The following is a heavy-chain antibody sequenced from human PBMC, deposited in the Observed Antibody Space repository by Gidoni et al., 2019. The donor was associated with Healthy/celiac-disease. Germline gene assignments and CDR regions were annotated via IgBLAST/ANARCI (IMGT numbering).Heavy chain of an antibody. CDR3: ARAMDYDFWSGYYPVDY. V-gene: IGHV3-21*01. CDR2: ISSSSSYI. CDR1: GFTFSSYS. J-gene: IGHJ4*02. D-gene: IGHD3-3*01. Sequence: EVQLVESGGGLVKPGGSLRLSCAASGFTFSSYSMNWVRQAPGKGLEWVSSISSSSSYIYYADSVKGRFTISRDNAKNSLYLQMNSLRAEDTAVYYCARAMDYDFWSGYYPVDYWGQGTLVTVSS.